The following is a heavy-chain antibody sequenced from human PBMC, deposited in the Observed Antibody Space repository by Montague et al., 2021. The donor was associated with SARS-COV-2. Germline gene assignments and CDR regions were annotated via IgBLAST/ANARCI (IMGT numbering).Heavy chain of an antibody. CDR1: GFSLSTSGMC. CDR3: ARVTTVVTSLGDYYYYGMDV. CDR2: LDWDDDK. D-gene: IGHD4-23*01. Sequence: PALVKPTQTLTLTCTFSGFSLSTSGMCVSWIRQPPGKALEWLALLDWDDDKYYSTSLKTRLTISKDTSKNQVVLTMTNMDPVDTATYYCARVTTVVTSLGDYYYYGMDVWGQGTTVTVSS. J-gene: IGHJ6*02. V-gene: IGHV2-70*01.